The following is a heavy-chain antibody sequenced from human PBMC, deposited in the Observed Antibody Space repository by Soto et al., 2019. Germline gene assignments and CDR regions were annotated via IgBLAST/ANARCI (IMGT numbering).Heavy chain of an antibody. CDR2: ISGPGSDT. CDR3: AREDGGGPFDY. CDR1: GFIFSAYF. D-gene: IGHD3-10*01. Sequence: GGSLRLSCEASGFIFSAYFMTWVRQAPGKGLEWVSGISGPGSDTDYADSVKGRFTISRDNSKNTLFLQMSSLRVEDTAVCYCAREDGGGPFDYWSQGTLVTVSS. V-gene: IGHV3-23*01. J-gene: IGHJ4*02.